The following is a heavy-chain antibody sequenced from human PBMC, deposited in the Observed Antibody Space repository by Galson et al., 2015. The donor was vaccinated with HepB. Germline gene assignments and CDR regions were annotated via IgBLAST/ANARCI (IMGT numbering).Heavy chain of an antibody. J-gene: IGHJ6*02. V-gene: IGHV3-30*18. CDR3: AKDEGEPLAGLYCGMDV. CDR2: ISYDGSNK. CDR1: GFTFSSYG. D-gene: IGHD6-19*01. Sequence: SLRLSCAASGFTFSSYGMHWVRQAPGKGLEWVAVISYDGSNKYYADSVKGRFTISRDNSKNTLYLQMNSLRAEDTAVYYCAKDEGEPLAGLYCGMDVWGQGTTVTVSS.